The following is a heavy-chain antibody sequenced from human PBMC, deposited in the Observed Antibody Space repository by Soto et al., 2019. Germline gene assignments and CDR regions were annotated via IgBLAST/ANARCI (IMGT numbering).Heavy chain of an antibody. Sequence: EVQLLESGGGLVQPGGSLRLSCAASGFTFSSYAMSWVRQAPGKGLEWVSAISGSGGSTYYADSVKGRFTISRDNSKNNHYLHMNSLRAEDTAVYYCAKDVGPLYSGGWAGSIDIWGQGTMVTVSS. CDR1: GFTFSSYA. J-gene: IGHJ3*02. CDR2: ISGSGGST. V-gene: IGHV3-23*01. D-gene: IGHD6-19*01. CDR3: AKDVGPLYSGGWAGSIDI.